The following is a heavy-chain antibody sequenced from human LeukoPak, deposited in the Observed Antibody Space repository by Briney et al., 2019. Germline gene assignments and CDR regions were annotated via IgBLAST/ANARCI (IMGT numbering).Heavy chain of an antibody. CDR2: ISYDGSNK. V-gene: IGHV3-30-3*01. D-gene: IGHD2-2*01. CDR1: GFTFSSYA. CDR3: ARDSGGDDIVVVPAASDAFDI. Sequence: PGGSLRLSGAASGFTFSSYAMHWVRQAPGKGLEWVAVISYDGSNKYYADSVKGRFTISRDNSKNTLYLQMNSLRAEDTAVYYCARDSGGDDIVVVPAASDAFDIWGQGTMVTVSS. J-gene: IGHJ3*02.